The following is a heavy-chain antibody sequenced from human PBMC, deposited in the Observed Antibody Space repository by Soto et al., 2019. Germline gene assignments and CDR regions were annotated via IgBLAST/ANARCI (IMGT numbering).Heavy chain of an antibody. CDR1: GFTFSNYA. V-gene: IGHV3-30-3*01. D-gene: IGHD3-22*01. J-gene: IGHJ4*02. CDR3: ARDEWLYNSGYYFDY. CDR2: ISYDGSNK. Sequence: PGGSLRLSCAASGFTFSNYAIHWVRQAPGKGLEWVTVISYDGSNKYYADSVRGRFTISRDNSKNTLYLQMNSLRVEDTAVYYCARDEWLYNSGYYFDYWGQGTLVTVSS.